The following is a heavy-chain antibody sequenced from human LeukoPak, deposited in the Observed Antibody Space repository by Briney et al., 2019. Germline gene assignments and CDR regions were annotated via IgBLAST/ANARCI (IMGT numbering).Heavy chain of an antibody. CDR2: ISYDSAIK. Sequence: GSLRLSCAASGFTLSTDSMNWVHQAPGKGLEWISYISYDSAIKYYADSVRGRFTISRDNAKNSLSLQMHSLRAEDTAVYYCVRDNPRCCGVVPVNIDDFWGQGTLVTVSS. CDR3: VRDNPRCCGVVPVNIDDF. V-gene: IGHV3-48*01. J-gene: IGHJ4*02. CDR1: GFTLSTDS. D-gene: IGHD2-15*01.